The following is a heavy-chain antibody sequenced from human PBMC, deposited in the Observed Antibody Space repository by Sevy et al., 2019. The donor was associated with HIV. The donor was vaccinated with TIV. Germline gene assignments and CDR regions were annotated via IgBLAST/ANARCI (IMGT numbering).Heavy chain of an antibody. J-gene: IGHJ4*02. V-gene: IGHV4-39*01. CDR1: DGSINRSSYY. CDR2: IHSGGNA. CDR3: AGQGGSCKSGPCYTFFDF. Sequence: SETLSLTCTVSDGSINRSSYYWGWIRQPPGKGLEWIASIHSGGNAYYNPSLKSRVTVSVDTSKNQVSLKRTSVTAADTAVYYCAGQGGSCKSGPCYTFFDFWGQGTLVTVSS. D-gene: IGHD2-8*02.